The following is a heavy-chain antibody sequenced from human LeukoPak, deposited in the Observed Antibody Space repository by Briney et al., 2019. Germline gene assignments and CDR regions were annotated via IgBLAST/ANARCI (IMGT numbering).Heavy chain of an antibody. Sequence: GASVKVSCKASGGTFSSYAISWVRQAPGQGLEWMGGIIPIFGTANYAQKIQGRVTITTDESTSTAYMELSSLRSEDTAVYYCARVITAGSWFDPWGQGTLVTVSS. CDR1: GGTFSSYA. V-gene: IGHV1-69*05. CDR2: IIPIFGTA. J-gene: IGHJ5*02. D-gene: IGHD3-22*01. CDR3: ARVITAGSWFDP.